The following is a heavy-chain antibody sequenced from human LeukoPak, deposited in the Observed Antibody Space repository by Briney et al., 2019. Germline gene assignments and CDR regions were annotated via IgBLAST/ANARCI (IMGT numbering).Heavy chain of an antibody. CDR1: GVSLRSYF. CDR3: ARGGDSSQIDD. CDR2: IYHSGST. Sequence: SETLSLTCSVSGVSLRSYFWSWIRQPPGKGLEWVGHIYHSGSTNYNPSLKSRVTISVDTSKSQSSLKLSSVTAADTAVYYCARGGDSSQIDDWGEGTLVTVSS. J-gene: IGHJ4*02. D-gene: IGHD3-22*01. V-gene: IGHV4-59*08.